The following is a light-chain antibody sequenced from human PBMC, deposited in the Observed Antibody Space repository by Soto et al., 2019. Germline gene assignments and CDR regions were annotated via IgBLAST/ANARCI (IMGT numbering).Light chain of an antibody. V-gene: IGLV2-8*01. CDR2: EVS. Sequence: QSALTQPPSASVSPGQSVTISCTGTSSDVGGYNYVSWYQQHPGKAPKLMIYEVSKRPSGVPDRFSGSKSGNTASLTVSGLQAEDEADYYCSSYAGSNNLGVFGGGTKVTVL. CDR3: SSYAGSNNLGV. J-gene: IGLJ2*01. CDR1: SSDVGGYNY.